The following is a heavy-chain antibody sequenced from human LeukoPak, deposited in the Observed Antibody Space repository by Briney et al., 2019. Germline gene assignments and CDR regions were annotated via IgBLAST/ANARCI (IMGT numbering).Heavy chain of an antibody. CDR3: ARAGETIFGAPNWFDP. CDR1: GGTFSSYA. Sequence: ASVKVSCKASGGTFSSYAISWVRQAPGQGLEWMGRISAYNGNTNYAQKLQGRVTMTTDTSTSTAYMELRSLRSDDTAVYYCARAGETIFGAPNWFDPWGQGTLVTVSS. CDR2: ISAYNGNT. J-gene: IGHJ5*02. V-gene: IGHV1-18*01. D-gene: IGHD3-3*01.